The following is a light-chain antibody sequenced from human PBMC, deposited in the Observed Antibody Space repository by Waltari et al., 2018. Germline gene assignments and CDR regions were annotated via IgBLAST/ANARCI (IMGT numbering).Light chain of an antibody. CDR3: QQYNSYWA. J-gene: IGKJ1*01. CDR2: KAS. CDR1: QSISTW. V-gene: IGKV1-5*03. Sequence: DIQMTQSPSTLSASVGDRVNSTCRASQSISTWLAGYQQKPGKDPKVLIYKASSLESGVPSRFSGSGSGTEFTLTISSLQPDDFATYYCQQYNSYWAFGQGTKVEIK.